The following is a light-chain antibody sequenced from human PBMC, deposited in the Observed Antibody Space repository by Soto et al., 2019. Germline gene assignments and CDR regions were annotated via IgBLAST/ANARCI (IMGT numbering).Light chain of an antibody. J-gene: IGKJ4*01. CDR3: QQYGSSFFT. Sequence: EVVLTQSPGTLSLSPGERATLSCRASQSVSSSYLAWYQQKPGQAPRLLIYGASGRATGIPDRFSGSGSGPDFTLTISRLEPEDFAVYYCQQYGSSFFTFGGGTKVEIK. CDR2: GAS. V-gene: IGKV3-20*01. CDR1: QSVSSSY.